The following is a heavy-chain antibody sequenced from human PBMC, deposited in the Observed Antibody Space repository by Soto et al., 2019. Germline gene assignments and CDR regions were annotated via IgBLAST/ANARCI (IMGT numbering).Heavy chain of an antibody. CDR1: GFTFSSYA. J-gene: IGHJ4*02. Sequence: HPGGSLRLSCAASGFTFSSYAMSWVRQAPGKGLEWVSGITGSGGSRYSADSVKGRVTISRDNSKNTLYLQMNSLRAEDTAVYYCATPTGYDSSGYSFDYWGQGTLVTVSS. V-gene: IGHV3-23*01. D-gene: IGHD3-22*01. CDR2: ITGSGGSR. CDR3: ATPTGYDSSGYSFDY.